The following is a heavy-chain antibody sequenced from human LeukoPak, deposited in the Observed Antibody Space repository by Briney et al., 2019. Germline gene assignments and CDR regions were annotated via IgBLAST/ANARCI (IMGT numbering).Heavy chain of an antibody. J-gene: IGHJ4*02. Sequence: GGSLRLLRGAFGFHLSTNSMNWVRPAAGEGPERVSSISSNRIYIYYADSVQGRFTILRHNAKNALQLPMNSLRAQDTAVYYRARDPQTIGYCSSASCYVWGRGALVTVSS. CDR3: ARDPQTIGYCSSASCYV. V-gene: IGHV3-21*01. CDR2: ISSNRIYI. CDR1: GFHLSTNS. D-gene: IGHD2-2*01.